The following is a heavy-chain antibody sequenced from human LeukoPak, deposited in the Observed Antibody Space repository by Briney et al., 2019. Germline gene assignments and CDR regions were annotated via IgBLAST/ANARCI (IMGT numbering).Heavy chain of an antibody. CDR2: ISGSGGST. D-gene: IGHD3-22*01. CDR1: GFTFSSYA. Sequence: GGSLRLSCAASGFTFSSYAMSWVRQAPGKGVEWVSAISGSGGSTYYADSVKGRFTISRDNAKNTVYLQMNSLRVEDTAVYYCARRVGSSESSYYFDYWGQGTLVTVSS. V-gene: IGHV3-23*01. CDR3: ARRVGSSESSYYFDY. J-gene: IGHJ4*02.